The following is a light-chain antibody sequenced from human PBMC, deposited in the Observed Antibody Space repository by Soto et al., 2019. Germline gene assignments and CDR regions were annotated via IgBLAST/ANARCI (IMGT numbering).Light chain of an antibody. CDR3: QQYGSSPLFT. CDR1: QSVSSSY. J-gene: IGKJ3*01. CDR2: GAS. Sequence: EIMLTQSPGTLSLSPGERATLSCRPSQSVSSSYLAWYQQKPGQAPRLLIYGASNRATGIPDRFSGSGSGTHFTLTISRLGPGDFAVYYCQQYGSSPLFTFGPGTKVDIK. V-gene: IGKV3-20*01.